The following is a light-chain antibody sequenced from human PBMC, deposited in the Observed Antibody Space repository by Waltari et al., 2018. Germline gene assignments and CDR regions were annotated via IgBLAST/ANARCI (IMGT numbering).Light chain of an antibody. Sequence: EIVMTQSPATLSVSTGERATLSCRASQSVSSNLAWYQQKPGQAPRLLIYGASTRATGIPSRFIGSGSGTEFTLTISSLQSEDFAVYYCQQYNNWPPGDTFGQGTKLEIK. CDR1: QSVSSN. V-gene: IGKV3-15*01. CDR2: GAS. CDR3: QQYNNWPPGDT. J-gene: IGKJ2*01.